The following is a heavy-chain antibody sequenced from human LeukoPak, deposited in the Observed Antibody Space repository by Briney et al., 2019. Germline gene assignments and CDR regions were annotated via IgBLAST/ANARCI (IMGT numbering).Heavy chain of an antibody. J-gene: IGHJ4*02. CDR2: MSFDESSK. CDR1: GFTFRSYA. Sequence: GRSLRLSCAASGFTFRSYAMHWVRQAPGKGLEWVALMSFDESSKDYADSVKGRFTISRDNSNDTLFLQMSSLRAEDTAVYYCAIPGDYWGQGTLVTVSS. V-gene: IGHV3-30*04. CDR3: AIPGDY.